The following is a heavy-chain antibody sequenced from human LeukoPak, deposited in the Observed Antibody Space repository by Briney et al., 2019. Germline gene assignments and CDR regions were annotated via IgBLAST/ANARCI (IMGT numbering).Heavy chain of an antibody. D-gene: IGHD4-17*01. CDR3: AAYHDSYGDLVDY. Sequence: ASETLSLTCAVSGGSISSGGYSWSWIRQPPGKGLEWIGYIYHSGSTYYNPSLKSRVTISVDRSKNQFSLKLSSVTAADTAVYYCAAYHDSYGDLVDYWVQGTLVTVSS. J-gene: IGHJ4*02. V-gene: IGHV4-30-2*01. CDR1: GGSISSGGYS. CDR2: IYHSGST.